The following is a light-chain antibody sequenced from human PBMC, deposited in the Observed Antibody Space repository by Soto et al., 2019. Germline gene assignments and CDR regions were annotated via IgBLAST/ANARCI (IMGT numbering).Light chain of an antibody. CDR2: DAC. V-gene: IGKV3-11*01. J-gene: IGKJ1*01. CDR3: QQSSNWPVT. Sequence: EIVLTQSPGTLSLSPGERATLSCRASQSVSSYLAWYQQKPGQAPRLLVYDACTRATGISARFSGSGSGTDFTLTISSLEPEDFAVYYCQQSSNWPVTFGQGTKVEVK. CDR1: QSVSSY.